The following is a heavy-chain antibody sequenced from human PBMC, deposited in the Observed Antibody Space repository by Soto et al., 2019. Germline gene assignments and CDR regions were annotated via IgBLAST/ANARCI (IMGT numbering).Heavy chain of an antibody. CDR2: ISGYNGNT. Sequence: ASVKVSCKASGYTFTSYYISWVRQAPGQGLEWMGWISGYNGNTNYAQKLQGRVTMTTDTSTSTAYMELRSLRSDDTAVYYCAKDPALRYFDWFMDYWGQGTLVTVSS. CDR1: GYTFTSYY. CDR3: AKDPALRYFDWFMDY. D-gene: IGHD3-9*01. J-gene: IGHJ4*02. V-gene: IGHV1-18*01.